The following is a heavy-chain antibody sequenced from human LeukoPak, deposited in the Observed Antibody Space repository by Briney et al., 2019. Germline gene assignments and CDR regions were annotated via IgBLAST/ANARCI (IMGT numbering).Heavy chain of an antibody. CDR2: ISYSGST. Sequence: SETLSLTCAVYGGSFSGYYWSWIRQPPGKGLEWIGYISYSGSTNYNPSLKSRVSISLDKSKNQFFLKLSSVTAADTALYYCARGNANWGQGTLVTVSS. CDR1: GGSFSGYY. CDR3: ARGNAN. J-gene: IGHJ4*02. V-gene: IGHV4-59*01.